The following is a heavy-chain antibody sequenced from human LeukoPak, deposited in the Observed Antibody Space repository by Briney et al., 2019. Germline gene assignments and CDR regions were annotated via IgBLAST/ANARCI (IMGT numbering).Heavy chain of an antibody. J-gene: IGHJ4*02. Sequence: GGSLRLSCAASGFTFRNYAMSWVRQAPGKGLEWVSGIHGDASDTYYAESVKGRFTISRDNSKNTLHLQMNSLSAEDTAMYYCAKDIKSGDGKWEVDYWGQGTLVTVSS. V-gene: IGHV3-23*01. CDR1: GFTFRNYA. D-gene: IGHD1-26*01. CDR2: IHGDASDT. CDR3: AKDIKSGDGKWEVDY.